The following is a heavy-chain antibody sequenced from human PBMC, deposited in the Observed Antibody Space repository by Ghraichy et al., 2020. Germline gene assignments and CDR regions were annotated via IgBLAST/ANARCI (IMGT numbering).Heavy chain of an antibody. CDR2: IYHTGSS. CDR1: GGSVNTQSYY. J-gene: IGHJ3*02. Sequence: SETLSLTCSVSGGSVNTQSYYWSWIRLPPGKGLEWIAHIYHTGSSYYNPSLESRVTVSIDTSKNQFSLKLISVTAADTAVYYCARRADYGVYKLAFDIWGQGTTVTVSS. D-gene: IGHD4-17*01. V-gene: IGHV4-61*01. CDR3: ARRADYGVYKLAFDI.